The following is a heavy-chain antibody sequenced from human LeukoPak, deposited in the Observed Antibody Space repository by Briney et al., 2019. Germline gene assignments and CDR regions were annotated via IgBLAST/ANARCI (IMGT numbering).Heavy chain of an antibody. CDR2: ITTYNGNT. V-gene: IGHV1-18*01. D-gene: IGHD3-16*01. CDR3: ARGSDYGDYGDF. J-gene: IGHJ4*02. Sequence: LGWITTYNGNTNYAQKLQGRVTLTTDSSTRTAYMELRSLRSDDTAVYYCARGSDYGDYGDFWGQGTLVTVSS.